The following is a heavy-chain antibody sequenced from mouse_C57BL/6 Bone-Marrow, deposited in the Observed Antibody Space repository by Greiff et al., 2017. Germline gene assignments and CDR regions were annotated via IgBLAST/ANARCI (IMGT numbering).Heavy chain of an antibody. V-gene: IGHV1-18*01. CDR1: GYTFTDYN. D-gene: IGHD3-3*01. CDR2: INPNNGGT. J-gene: IGHJ2*01. CDR3: ARWGDGDY. Sequence: EVKLVESGPELVKPGASVKIPCKASGYTFTDYNMDWVKQSHGKSLEWIGDINPNNGGTIYNQKFKGKATLTVDKSSSTAYMELRSLTSEDTAVYYCARWGDGDYWGQGTTLTVSS.